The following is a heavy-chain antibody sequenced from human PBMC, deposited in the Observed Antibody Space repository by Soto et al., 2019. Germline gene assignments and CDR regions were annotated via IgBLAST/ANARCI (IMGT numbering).Heavy chain of an antibody. V-gene: IGHV4-59*01. J-gene: IGHJ5*02. CDR1: GGSISSYY. Sequence: SETLSLTCTVSGGSISSYYWSWIRQPPGKGLEWIGYIYYSGSTNYNPSLKGRVTISVDTSKNQFSLELSSVTAADTAVYYCARSVITYSSSYNWFDPWGQGTLVTVSS. CDR3: ARSVITYSSSYNWFDP. CDR2: IYYSGST. D-gene: IGHD6-6*01.